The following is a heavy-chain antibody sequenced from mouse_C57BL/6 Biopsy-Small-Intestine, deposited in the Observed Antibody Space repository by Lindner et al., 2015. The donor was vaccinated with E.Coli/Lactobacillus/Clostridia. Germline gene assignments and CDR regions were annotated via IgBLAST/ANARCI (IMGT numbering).Heavy chain of an antibody. D-gene: IGHD2-3*01. CDR2: INPNTGGT. Sequence: VQLQESGPELVKPGASVKISCKASGYSFTGYYMNWVKQSPEKSLELIGEINPNTGGTTYSQKLKAKATLTIDKSSSTAYIQLKSLTSEDSAVYYCARSDDGSFAYWGQGTLVTVSA. V-gene: IGHV1-42*01. CDR3: ARSDDGSFAY. CDR1: GYSFTGYY. J-gene: IGHJ3*01.